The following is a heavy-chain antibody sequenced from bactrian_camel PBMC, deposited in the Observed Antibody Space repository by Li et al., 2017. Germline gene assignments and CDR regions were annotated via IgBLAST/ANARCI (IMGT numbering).Heavy chain of an antibody. CDR2: IARGGTT. CDR1: GFTFSRYD. J-gene: IGHJ4*01. V-gene: IGHV3S1*01. D-gene: IGHD2*01. CDR3: AKAQGGGNYYTGEYNY. Sequence: HVQLVESGGDLVQPGGSLRLSCAASGFTFSRYDMAWDRQAPGKGLEWVSTIARGGTTYYSDSVKGRFTMSRDNAKSMLYLQMNNLKSEDTALYYCAKAQGGGNYYTGEYNYWGQGTQVTVS.